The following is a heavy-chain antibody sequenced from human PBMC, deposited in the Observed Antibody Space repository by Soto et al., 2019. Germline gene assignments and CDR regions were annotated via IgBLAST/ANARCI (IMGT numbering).Heavy chain of an antibody. V-gene: IGHV3-23*01. CDR3: ANGRITMIVVVIAFDS. Sequence: EVQLLESGGGLVQPGGSLRLSCAASGFTFSSYAMSWVRQAPGKGLEWVSAISGSGGSTYYADSVKGRFTISRDNSKNTLYLQMNTRRDEDTAVSYCANGRITMIVVVIAFDSWGHGTLVTFSS. J-gene: IGHJ4*01. CDR1: GFTFSSYA. CDR2: ISGSGGST. D-gene: IGHD3-22*01.